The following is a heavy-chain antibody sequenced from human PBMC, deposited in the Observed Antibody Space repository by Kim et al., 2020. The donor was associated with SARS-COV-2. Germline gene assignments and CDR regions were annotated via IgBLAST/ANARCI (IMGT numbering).Heavy chain of an antibody. J-gene: IGHJ1*01. V-gene: IGHV3-23*01. CDR3: AKDLRKGGGPDVFQH. D-gene: IGHD3-16*01. Sequence: ADSAQGRFTISRGNSRNMVYLQMNSLRAEDTAIYYCAKDLRKGGGPDVFQHWGQGTLVTVSS.